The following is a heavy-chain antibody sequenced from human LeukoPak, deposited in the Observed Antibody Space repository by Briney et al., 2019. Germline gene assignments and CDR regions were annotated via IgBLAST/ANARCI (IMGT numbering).Heavy chain of an antibody. V-gene: IGHV3-53*01. CDR3: ARGGYSSSWYHFDY. J-gene: IGHJ4*02. D-gene: IGHD6-13*01. Sequence: GGSLRLSCAASGFTVSSNYMSWVRQAPGKGLEWVSVIYSGGTTNYADSVKGRFTISRDNSKDTLFLQMNSLRAEDTAVYYCARGGYSSSWYHFDYWGQGTLVTVSS. CDR1: GFTVSSNY. CDR2: IYSGGTT.